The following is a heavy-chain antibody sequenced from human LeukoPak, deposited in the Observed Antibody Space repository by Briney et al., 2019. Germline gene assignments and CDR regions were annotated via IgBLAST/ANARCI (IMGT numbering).Heavy chain of an antibody. CDR3: ARAKPKNMVRGLIMRRESRYYFDY. CDR2: IYSGGST. J-gene: IGHJ4*02. D-gene: IGHD3-10*01. Sequence: GGSLRLSCAASGFTVSSNYMSWVRQAPGKGLEWVSVIYSGGSTYYADAVKGRFTISRDNSKSTLYIQMNSLRAEDTAVYYCARAKPKNMVRGLIMRRESRYYFDYWGQGTLVTVSS. V-gene: IGHV3-53*01. CDR1: GFTVSSNY.